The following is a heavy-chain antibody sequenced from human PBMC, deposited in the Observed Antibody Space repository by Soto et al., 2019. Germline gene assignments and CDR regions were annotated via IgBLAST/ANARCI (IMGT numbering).Heavy chain of an antibody. Sequence: QLLESGPGLVKPSETLSLTCTVSGGSISSSSYYWGWIRQPPGKGLEWIGSIYYSGSTYYNPSLKSRVTISVDTSKNQFSLKLSSVTAADTAVYYCARQVRRGPFYWGQGTLVTVSS. CDR1: GGSISSSSYY. V-gene: IGHV4-39*01. CDR3: ARQVRRGPFY. J-gene: IGHJ4*02. CDR2: IYYSGST. D-gene: IGHD3-10*01.